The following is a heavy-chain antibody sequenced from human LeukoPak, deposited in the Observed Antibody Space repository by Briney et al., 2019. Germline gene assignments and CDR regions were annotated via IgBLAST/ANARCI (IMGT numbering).Heavy chain of an antibody. J-gene: IGHJ4*02. V-gene: IGHV3-7*01. CDR3: AKWGPYCVGDYCPALDS. CDR1: RFTFSNYW. D-gene: IGHD2-21*02. Sequence: GGSLRLSCVASRFTFSNYWMSWVRQAPGKGLEWVANINQDGSKKRYADSMKGRFTISRDNAKESLFLQPSSLRAEDTAVYYCAKWGPYCVGDYCPALDSWGPGTLVTVSS. CDR2: INQDGSKK.